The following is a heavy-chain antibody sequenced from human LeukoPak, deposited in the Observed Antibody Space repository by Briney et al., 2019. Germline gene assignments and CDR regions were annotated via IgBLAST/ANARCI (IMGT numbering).Heavy chain of an antibody. D-gene: IGHD3-16*01. CDR2: INHSGST. CDR3: ASTDSQNFGD. V-gene: IGHV4-34*01. CDR1: GGSFSGYY. J-gene: IGHJ4*02. Sequence: SETLSLTCAVYGGSFSGYYWSWIRQPPGKGLEWIGEINHSGSTNYNPPLKSRVTISVDTSKNQFSLKLSSVTAADTAVYYCASTDSQNFGDWGQGTLVTVSS.